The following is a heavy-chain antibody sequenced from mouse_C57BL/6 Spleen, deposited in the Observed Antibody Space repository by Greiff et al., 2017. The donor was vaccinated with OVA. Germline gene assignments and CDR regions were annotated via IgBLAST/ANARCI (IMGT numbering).Heavy chain of an antibody. J-gene: IGHJ3*01. CDR1: GFNIKDDY. CDR2: IDPENGDT. Sequence: DVKLEESGAELVRPGASVKLSCTASGFNIKDDYMHWVKQRPEQGLEWIGWIDPENGDTEYASKFQGKATITADTSSNTAYLQLSSLTSEDTTVYYCSDYGPDAYRGQGTLVTVSA. V-gene: IGHV14-4*01. CDR3: SDYGPDAY. D-gene: IGHD1-1*02.